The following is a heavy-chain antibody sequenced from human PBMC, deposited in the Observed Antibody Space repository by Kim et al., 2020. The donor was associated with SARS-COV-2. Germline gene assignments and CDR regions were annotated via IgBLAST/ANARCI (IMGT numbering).Heavy chain of an antibody. CDR1: GGSISSYY. D-gene: IGHD3-22*01. J-gene: IGHJ2*01. CDR2: IYYSGST. CDR3: ARAYDSSGRSWYFDL. Sequence: SETLSLTCTVSGGSISSYYWSWIRQPPGKGLEWIGYIYYSGSTNYNPSLKSRVTISVDTSKNQFSLKLSSVTAADTAVYYCARAYDSSGRSWYFDLWGRGTLVTVSS. V-gene: IGHV4-59*01.